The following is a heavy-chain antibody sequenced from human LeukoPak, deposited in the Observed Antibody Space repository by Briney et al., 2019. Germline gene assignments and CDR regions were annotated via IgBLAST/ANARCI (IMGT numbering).Heavy chain of an antibody. Sequence: PGGSLRLSCAASGFTFSNFWMHWVRQAPGKGLVWVSRLNTDGSSTTYADSVKGRFTISRDNAKNSVSLQMNSLRAEDTAVYYCARDSERQSYAFDIWGQGTMVIVSS. CDR3: ARDSERQSYAFDI. D-gene: IGHD1-26*01. CDR2: LNTDGSST. J-gene: IGHJ3*02. V-gene: IGHV3-74*01. CDR1: GFTFSNFW.